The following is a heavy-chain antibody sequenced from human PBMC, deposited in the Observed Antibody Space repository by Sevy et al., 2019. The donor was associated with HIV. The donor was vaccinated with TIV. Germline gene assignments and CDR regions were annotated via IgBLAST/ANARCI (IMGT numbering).Heavy chain of an antibody. D-gene: IGHD3-3*01. CDR1: GFTVSSNY. V-gene: IGHV3-53*01. CDR3: ARGTRLRFLEWLSEDYYYGMDV. CDR2: IYSVGST. J-gene: IGHJ6*02. Sequence: GGSLRLSCAASGFTVSSNYMSWVRQAPGKGLEWVSVIYSVGSTYYADSVKGRFTISRDNSKNTLYLQMNSLRAEDTAVYYCARGTRLRFLEWLSEDYYYGMDVWGQGTTVTVSS.